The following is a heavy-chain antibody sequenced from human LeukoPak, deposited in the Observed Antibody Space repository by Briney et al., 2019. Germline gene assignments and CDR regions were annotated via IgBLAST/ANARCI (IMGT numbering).Heavy chain of an antibody. CDR3: AKDFLWFGEFHEFDY. CDR2: IKSKTDGGTT. Sequence: GGSLRLSCAASGFTFSSYAMSWVRQAPGKGLEWVGRIKSKTDGGTTDYAAPVKGRFTISRDDSKNTLYLQMNSLRAEDTAVYYCAKDFLWFGEFHEFDYWGQGTLVTVSS. V-gene: IGHV3-15*01. CDR1: GFTFSSYA. D-gene: IGHD3-10*01. J-gene: IGHJ4*02.